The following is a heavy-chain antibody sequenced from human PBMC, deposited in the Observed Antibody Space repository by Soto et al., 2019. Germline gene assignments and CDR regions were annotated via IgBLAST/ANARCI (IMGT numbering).Heavy chain of an antibody. CDR3: ARVEPAGLYYYSYYGMDV. V-gene: IGHV1-3*01. CDR2: INAGNGNT. Sequence: ASVKGSCKASGYTFTSYAMHWVRQAPGQRLEWMGWINAGNGNTKYSQKFQGRVTITRDTSASTAYMELSSLRSEDTAVYYCARVEPAGLYYYSYYGMDVWGKGTTVTVSS. J-gene: IGHJ6*04. CDR1: GYTFTSYA. D-gene: IGHD2-2*01.